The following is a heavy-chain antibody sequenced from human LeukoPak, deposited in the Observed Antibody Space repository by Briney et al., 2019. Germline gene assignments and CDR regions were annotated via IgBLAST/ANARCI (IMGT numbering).Heavy chain of an antibody. CDR2: INHSGST. CDR1: GGSISSSSYY. V-gene: IGHV4-39*07. D-gene: IGHD2-15*01. Sequence: SETLSLTCTVSGGSISSSSYYWSWIRQPPGKGLEWIGEINHSGSTNYNPSLKSRVTISVDTSKNQFSLKLSSVTAADTAVYYCATYSRIGSTPDYWGQGTLVTVSS. J-gene: IGHJ4*02. CDR3: ATYSRIGSTPDY.